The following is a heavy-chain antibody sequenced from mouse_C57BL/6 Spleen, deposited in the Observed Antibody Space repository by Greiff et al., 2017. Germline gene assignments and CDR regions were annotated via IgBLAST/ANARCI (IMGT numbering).Heavy chain of an antibody. CDR3: ARSDLDSSGSFGY. V-gene: IGHV1-81*01. J-gene: IGHJ3*01. CDR1: GYTFTSYG. CDR2: IYPRSGNT. D-gene: IGHD3-2*02. Sequence: VQLQQSGAELARPGASVKLSCKASGYTFTSYGISWVKQRTGQGLEWIGEIYPRSGNTYYNEKFKGKATLTADKSSSTAYMELRSLTSDDSAVYFCARSDLDSSGSFGYWGQGTLGTVSA.